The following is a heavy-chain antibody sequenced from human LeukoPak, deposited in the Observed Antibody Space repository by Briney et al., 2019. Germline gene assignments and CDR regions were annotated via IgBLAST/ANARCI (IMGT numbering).Heavy chain of an antibody. J-gene: IGHJ6*03. D-gene: IGHD1-1*01. V-gene: IGHV4-34*01. Sequence: SETLSLTCTVSGGSISSYYWSWIRQPPGKGLEWIGEINHSGSTNYNPSLKSRVTISVDTSKNQFSLKLSSVTAADTAVYYCARGPRYNFHYYYYYMDVWGKGTTVTVSS. CDR2: INHSGST. CDR3: ARGPRYNFHYYYYYMDV. CDR1: GGSISSYY.